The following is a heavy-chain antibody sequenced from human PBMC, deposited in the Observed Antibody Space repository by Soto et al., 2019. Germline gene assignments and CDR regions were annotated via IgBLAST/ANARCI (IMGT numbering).Heavy chain of an antibody. V-gene: IGHV1-8*02. CDR1: GYTYTHNV. J-gene: IGHJ1*01. Sequence: ASVKVSCKASGYTYTHNVFCWVRQATGQGLEWMGWMNPGSGDTGYAQKFQGRVTMNRDISIATAYMELNSLTSEDTAIYYCARMESFGSVNSCETWGKGTLVTVSA. CDR2: MNPGSGDT. D-gene: IGHD3-10*01. CDR3: ARMESFGSVNSCET.